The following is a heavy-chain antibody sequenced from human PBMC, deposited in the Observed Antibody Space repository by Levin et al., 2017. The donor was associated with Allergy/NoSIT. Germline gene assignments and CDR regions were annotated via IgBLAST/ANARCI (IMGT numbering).Heavy chain of an antibody. Sequence: ESLKISCTVSGGSISSYYWSWIRQPAGKVLEWIGRIYTIGSTNKNPSLKSRVTMSVDTSKNQFSLKLSSVTAADTAVYYCARDSDGSGSYHYNFDYWGQGTLVTVSS. D-gene: IGHD3-10*01. CDR1: GGSISSYY. V-gene: IGHV4-4*07. CDR2: IYTIGST. CDR3: ARDSDGSGSYHYNFDY. J-gene: IGHJ4*02.